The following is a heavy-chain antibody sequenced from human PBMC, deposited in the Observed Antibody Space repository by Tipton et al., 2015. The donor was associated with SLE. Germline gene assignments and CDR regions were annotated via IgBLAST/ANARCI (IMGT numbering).Heavy chain of an antibody. CDR1: GFTFDDYA. D-gene: IGHD3-22*01. CDR2: ISWNSGSI. Sequence: SLRLSCAASGFTFDDYAMHWGRQAPGKGLEWVSGISWNSGSIGYADSVKGRFTISRDNAKNSLYLQMNSLRAEDTALYYCAKDMRRGTMIVVAPDAFDIWGQGTMVTVSS. J-gene: IGHJ3*02. CDR3: AKDMRRGTMIVVAPDAFDI. V-gene: IGHV3-9*01.